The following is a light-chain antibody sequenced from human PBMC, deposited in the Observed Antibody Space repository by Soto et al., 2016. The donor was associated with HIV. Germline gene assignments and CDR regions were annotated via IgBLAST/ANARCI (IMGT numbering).Light chain of an antibody. V-gene: IGKV1-12*01. Sequence: DIQMTQSPSSVSASVGDRVTITCRASQGISSWLVWYQQKPGKAPKLLIYGASSLQSGVPSRFSGSGSGTDLSLTISSLQPEDFATYYCQQANSFPLTFGGGTKVE. J-gene: IGKJ4*01. CDR2: GAS. CDR3: QQANSFPLT. CDR1: QGISSW.